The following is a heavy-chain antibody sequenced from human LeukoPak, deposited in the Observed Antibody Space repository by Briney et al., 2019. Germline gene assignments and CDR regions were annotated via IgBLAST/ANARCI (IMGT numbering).Heavy chain of an antibody. CDR3: ARVKEGVGAPFDY. CDR2: IKQDGSEK. J-gene: IGHJ4*02. D-gene: IGHD1-26*01. Sequence: GGSLRLSCAASGFTFSSYWMSWVRQAPGKGLEWVANIKQDGSEKYYVDSVKGRFTISRDNAKNSLCLQMNSLRAEDTAVYYCARVKEGVGAPFDYWGQGTLVTVSS. V-gene: IGHV3-7*01. CDR1: GFTFSSYW.